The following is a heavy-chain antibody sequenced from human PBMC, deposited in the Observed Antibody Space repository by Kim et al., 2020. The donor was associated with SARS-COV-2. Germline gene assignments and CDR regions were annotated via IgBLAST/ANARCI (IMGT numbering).Heavy chain of an antibody. J-gene: IGHJ5*02. D-gene: IGHD5-12*01. Sequence: KFQGRVTMTRDTSTSTVYMEVTSLRSEDTAVYYCARDNSDRDGYTYWWFDPWGQGTLVTVSS. CDR3: ARDNSDRDGYTYWWFDP. V-gene: IGHV1-46*01.